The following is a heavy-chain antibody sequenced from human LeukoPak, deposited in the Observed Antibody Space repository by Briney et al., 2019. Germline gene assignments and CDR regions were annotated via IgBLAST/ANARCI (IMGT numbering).Heavy chain of an antibody. D-gene: IGHD3-22*01. V-gene: IGHV1-46*01. J-gene: IGHJ4*02. CDR1: GYTFTSYY. CDR2: INPSGGST. CDR3: ARGLTYYYDSSGYLDY. Sequence: GASVKVSCKASGYTFTSYYMHWVRQAPGQGLEWMGIINPSGGSTSYAQKLQGRVTMTTDTSTSTAYMELRSLRSDDTAVYYCARGLTYYYDSSGYLDYWGQGTLVTVSS.